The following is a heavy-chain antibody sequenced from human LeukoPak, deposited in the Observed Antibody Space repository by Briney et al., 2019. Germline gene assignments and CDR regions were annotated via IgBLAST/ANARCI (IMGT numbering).Heavy chain of an antibody. Sequence: GGSLRLSCAASGFTFSSYNMNWVRQAPGKGLEWVSAISGSGGSTYYADSVKGRFTISRDNSKNMLYLQMNSLRAEDTAVYYCAKDGGWEMATTIHIDHWGQGTLVTVSS. CDR2: ISGSGGST. CDR1: GFTFSSYN. V-gene: IGHV3-23*01. J-gene: IGHJ4*02. D-gene: IGHD5-24*01. CDR3: AKDGGWEMATTIHIDH.